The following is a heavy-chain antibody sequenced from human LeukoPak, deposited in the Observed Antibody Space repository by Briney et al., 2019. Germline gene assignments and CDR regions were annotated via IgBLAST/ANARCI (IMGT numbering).Heavy chain of an antibody. CDR2: IKPKTDGGTT. J-gene: IGHJ1*01. CDR1: GSTFTSAW. V-gene: IGHV3-15*01. D-gene: IGHD3-10*01. CDR3: TRGHYGR. Sequence: GGSLRLSCAASGSTFTSAWMNRVRQVPGKGLEWVGHIKPKTDGGTTDYAAPVKGRFTISRDDSKSTLYLQMDSLKTEDTAVYYCTRGHYGRWGQGTLVTVSS.